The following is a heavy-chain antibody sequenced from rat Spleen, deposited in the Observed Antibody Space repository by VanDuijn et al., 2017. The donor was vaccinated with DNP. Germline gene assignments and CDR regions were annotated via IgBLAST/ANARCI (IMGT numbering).Heavy chain of an antibody. CDR3: VRVNSGFLYYALDA. CDR1: GFTFSNRW. D-gene: IGHD4-4*01. J-gene: IGHJ4*01. V-gene: IGHV5-31*01. Sequence: EVQLVETGGGLVQPGGSLKLSCVASGFTFSNRWMFWIRQAPKKGLEWVAAISTSGSRPYSPDSVKGRFTISRDNAKSTLYLQMNSLRSEDTATYYCVRVNSGFLYYALDAWGQGTSVTVSS. CDR2: ISTSGSRP.